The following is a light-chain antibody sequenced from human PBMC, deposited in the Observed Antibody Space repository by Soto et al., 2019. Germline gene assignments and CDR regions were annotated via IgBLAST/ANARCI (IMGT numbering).Light chain of an antibody. CDR3: QQSXXWPPSWT. Sequence: XIVMTXSPATXSVSPGERATLSCRASQTISXXLXWYQQKPRQAPRLLIYGASTRATGIPARFSGSGSGTEFTLTISRLQSEDFAVYXCQQSXXWPPSWTFGQGTKVEIK. CDR2: GAS. J-gene: IGKJ1*01. V-gene: IGKV3-15*01. CDR1: QTISXX.